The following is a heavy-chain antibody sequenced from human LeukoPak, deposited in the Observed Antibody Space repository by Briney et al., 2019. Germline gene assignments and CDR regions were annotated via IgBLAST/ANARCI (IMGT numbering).Heavy chain of an antibody. V-gene: IGHV1-2*02. CDR2: INPNSGGT. J-gene: IGHJ4*02. CDR3: ARDMDGDIVVVPAAIGGLDY. CDR1: GYTFTGYY. D-gene: IGHD2-2*02. Sequence: ASVKVSCKASGYTFTGYYMHWVRQAPGQGLEWMGWINPNSGGTNYAQKFQGRVTMTRDTSISTAYMELSRLRSDDTAVYYCARDMDGDIVVVPAAIGGLDYWGQGTLVTVSS.